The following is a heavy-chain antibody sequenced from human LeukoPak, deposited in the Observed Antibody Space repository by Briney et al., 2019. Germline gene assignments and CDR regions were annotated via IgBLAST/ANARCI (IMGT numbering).Heavy chain of an antibody. Sequence: GGSLRLSCAASGFTFSSYNMNWVRQAPGKGLEWVSYISSGGSPIFYADSVKGRFTISRDNAKNSLYLQMNSLRDEDTAVYYCARGGTYCPDYWGQGTLVTVS. CDR3: ARGGTYCPDY. D-gene: IGHD1-26*01. V-gene: IGHV3-48*02. CDR1: GFTFSSYN. CDR2: ISSGGSPI. J-gene: IGHJ4*02.